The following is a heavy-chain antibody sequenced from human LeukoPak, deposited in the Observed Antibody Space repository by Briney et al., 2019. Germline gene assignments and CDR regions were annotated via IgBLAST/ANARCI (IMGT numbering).Heavy chain of an antibody. V-gene: IGHV3-30*04. Sequence: GGSLRLSCAASGFTFSRYAMPWVRQAPGKGLEWVALISYDEKNKYYADSVKGRFTISRDNAKNSLYLQMNSLRAEDTAVYYCARPQMYYYDSSGPFDYWGQGTLVTVSS. CDR1: GFTFSRYA. D-gene: IGHD3-22*01. CDR3: ARPQMYYYDSSGPFDY. J-gene: IGHJ4*02. CDR2: ISYDEKNK.